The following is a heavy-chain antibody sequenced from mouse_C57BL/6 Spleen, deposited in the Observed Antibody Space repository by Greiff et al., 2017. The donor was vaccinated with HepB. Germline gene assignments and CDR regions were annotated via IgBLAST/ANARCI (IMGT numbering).Heavy chain of an antibody. CDR1: GYSITSGYY. V-gene: IGHV3-6*01. J-gene: IGHJ4*01. CDR2: ISYDGSN. Sequence: EVKLVESGPGLVKPSKSLSLTCSVTGYSITSGYYWNWIRQFPGNKLEWMGYISYDGSNNYNPSLKNRTSITRDTSKNQFFLKLNSVTTEDTATYCCARDEESPLYAMDDWGQGTSVTVAS. CDR3: ARDEESPLYAMDD.